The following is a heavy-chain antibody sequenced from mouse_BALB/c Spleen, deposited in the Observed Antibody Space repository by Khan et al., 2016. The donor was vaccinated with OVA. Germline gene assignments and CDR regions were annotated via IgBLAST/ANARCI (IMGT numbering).Heavy chain of an antibody. CDR2: IWGDGST. Sequence: VQLVESGPGLVVPSQSLSITCTVSGFSLTGYGVNWVRQPPGKGLEWLGMIWGDGSTDSNSVLKSRLSITKDNSKSQVFLKMNSLQTDDTARYYCARELRLGGFAFWGQGTLVTVSA. CDR1: GFSLTGYG. J-gene: IGHJ3*01. CDR3: ARELRLGGFAF. V-gene: IGHV2-6-7*01. D-gene: IGHD1-2*01.